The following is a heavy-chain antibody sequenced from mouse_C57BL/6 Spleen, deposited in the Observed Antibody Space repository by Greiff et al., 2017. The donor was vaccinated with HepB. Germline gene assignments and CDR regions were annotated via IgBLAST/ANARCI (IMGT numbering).Heavy chain of an antibody. Sequence: VQLQQSGTELVKPGASVKLSCKASGYTFTSYWMHWVKQRPGQGLEWIGNINPSNGGTNYNEKFQSKATLTVDKSSSTAYMQLSSLTSEDSAVYYCASLTSGGAQDYWGQGTTLTVSS. CDR3: ASLTSGGAQDY. J-gene: IGHJ2*01. V-gene: IGHV1-53*01. D-gene: IGHD3-2*02. CDR1: GYTFTSYW. CDR2: INPSNGGT.